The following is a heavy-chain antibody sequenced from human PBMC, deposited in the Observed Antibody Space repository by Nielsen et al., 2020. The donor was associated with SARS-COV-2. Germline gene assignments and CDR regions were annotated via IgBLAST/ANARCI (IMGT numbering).Heavy chain of an antibody. D-gene: IGHD6-13*01. V-gene: IGHV3-9*01. Sequence: SLKISCAASGFTFSSYAMNWVRQAPGKGLEWVSGISWNSGSIAYADSVKGRFTISRDNAKSSLYLQMNSLRAEDTALYYCAKDPSDGYSSSWYFDYWGQGTLVTVSS. CDR1: GFTFSSYA. CDR3: AKDPSDGYSSSWYFDY. CDR2: ISWNSGSI. J-gene: IGHJ4*02.